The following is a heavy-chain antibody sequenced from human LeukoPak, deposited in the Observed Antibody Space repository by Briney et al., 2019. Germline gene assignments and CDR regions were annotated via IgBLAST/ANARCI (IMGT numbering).Heavy chain of an antibody. D-gene: IGHD2-2*01. J-gene: IGHJ4*02. V-gene: IGHV1-69*05. Sequence: SVKVSCKASGGTFSSYAISWVRQAPGQGLEWMGGIIPILGTANYAQKFQGRVTITTDESTSTAYMELSSLRSEDTAVYYCAGAIYCSSTSCYPGDYWGQGTLVTVSS. CDR1: GGTFSSYA. CDR2: IIPILGTA. CDR3: AGAIYCSSTSCYPGDY.